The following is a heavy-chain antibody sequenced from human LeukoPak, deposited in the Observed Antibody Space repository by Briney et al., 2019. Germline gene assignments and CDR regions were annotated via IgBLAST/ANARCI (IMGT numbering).Heavy chain of an antibody. CDR3: ARGGTGYDFWSGYDY. Sequence: GGSLRLSCAASGFTFSNYWMHWVRQAPGKGLVWVSRVQSDGSSASSADSVKGRFTISRDNSKNTLSLQMNSLRAEDTAVYYCARGGTGYDFWSGYDYWGQGTLVTVSS. CDR1: GFTFSNYW. CDR2: VQSDGSSA. V-gene: IGHV3-74*01. J-gene: IGHJ4*02. D-gene: IGHD3-3*01.